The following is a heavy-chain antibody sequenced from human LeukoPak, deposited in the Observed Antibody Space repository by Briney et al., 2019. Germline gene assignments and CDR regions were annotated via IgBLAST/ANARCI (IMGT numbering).Heavy chain of an antibody. CDR3: AKDQNTVATAPFDY. CDR1: GFTFSSYA. V-gene: IGHV3-23*01. D-gene: IGHD4-17*01. Sequence: AGGSLRLSCAASGFTFSSYAMSWVRQAPGKGLEWVSAISTSGDRTYYADSVKGRFTISRDSSKNTLYMQMNSLRAEDTAVYYCAKDQNTVATAPFDYWGLGTLVTVSS. CDR2: ISTSGDRT. J-gene: IGHJ4*02.